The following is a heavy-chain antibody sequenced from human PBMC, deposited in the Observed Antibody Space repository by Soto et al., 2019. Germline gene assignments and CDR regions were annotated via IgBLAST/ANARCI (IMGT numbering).Heavy chain of an antibody. Sequence: SETLSLTCSFSGGSISGSYWNWIRQPPGKGLEWIGYIYYSGSTYYNPSLKSRVTMSVDASKNQFSLKLTSVTAADTAVYYCARCLRDGYNCRFDSWGQGTLVTVSS. J-gene: IGHJ4*01. CDR3: ARCLRDGYNCRFDS. CDR2: IYYSGST. D-gene: IGHD5-12*01. CDR1: GGSISGSY. V-gene: IGHV4-59*08.